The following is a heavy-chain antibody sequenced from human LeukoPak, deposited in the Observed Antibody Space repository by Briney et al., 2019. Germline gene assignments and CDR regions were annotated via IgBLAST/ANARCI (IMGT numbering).Heavy chain of an antibody. Sequence: ASVKVSCKASGGTFSIYAISWVRQAPGQGLEWMGGIIPIFGTANYAQKFQGRVTITADESTSTAYMELSSLRSEDTAVYYCAVIGRAARPDYWGQGTLVTVSS. CDR3: AVIGRAARPDY. CDR2: IIPIFGTA. J-gene: IGHJ4*02. D-gene: IGHD6-6*01. V-gene: IGHV1-69*13. CDR1: GGTFSIYA.